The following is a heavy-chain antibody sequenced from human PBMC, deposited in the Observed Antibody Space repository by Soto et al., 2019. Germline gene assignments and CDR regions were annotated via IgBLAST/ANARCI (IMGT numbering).Heavy chain of an antibody. CDR3: ARGDSDLAVSEAAY. Sequence: QMQMQESGPRLVKPSETLSLTCTVSGASITASYWSWIRQPPEKGLEWIGYIYFSGVATYNPSLKSRATMSRDTSKNEFSLKLTSVTAAHTAIYYCARGDSDLAVSEAAYWGQGTLVTVSS. J-gene: IGHJ1*01. CDR2: IYFSGVA. D-gene: IGHD2-15*01. V-gene: IGHV4-59*01. CDR1: GASITASY.